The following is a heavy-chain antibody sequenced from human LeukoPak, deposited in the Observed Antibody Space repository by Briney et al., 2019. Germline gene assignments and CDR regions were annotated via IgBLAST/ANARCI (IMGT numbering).Heavy chain of an antibody. V-gene: IGHV4-39*07. CDR2: IHYSGST. D-gene: IGHD4-17*01. CDR3: ARVRYYYYMDV. J-gene: IGHJ6*03. Sequence: SETLSLTCTVSGGSISSNSYYWGWIRQPPGKGLEWVGSIHYSGSTYYNPSLKSRVTISVDTSKNQFSLRLSSVTAADTAMYYCARVRYYYYMDVWGKGTTVTVSS. CDR1: GGSISSNSYY.